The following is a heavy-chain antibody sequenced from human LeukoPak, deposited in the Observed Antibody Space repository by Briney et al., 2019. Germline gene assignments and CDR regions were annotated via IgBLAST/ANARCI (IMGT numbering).Heavy chain of an antibody. CDR3: AREDRGYSSGWHYYYYMDV. CDR2: ISSSGSTI. V-gene: IGHV3-48*03. Sequence: GGSLRLSCAASGFTFSSYEMNWVRQAPGKGLEWVSYISSSGSTIYYADSVKGRFTISRDNAKNSLYLQMNSLRAEDTAAYYCAREDRGYSSGWHYYYYMDVWGKGTTVTISS. CDR1: GFTFSSYE. D-gene: IGHD6-19*01. J-gene: IGHJ6*03.